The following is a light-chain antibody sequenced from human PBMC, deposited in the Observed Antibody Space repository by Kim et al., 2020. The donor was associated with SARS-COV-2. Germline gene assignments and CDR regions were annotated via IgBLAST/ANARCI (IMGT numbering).Light chain of an antibody. CDR1: QSISSW. CDR2: DAS. J-gene: IGKJ2*01. V-gene: IGKV1-5*01. Sequence: DIQMTQSPSTLSASVGDRVTVTCRASQSISSWLAWYQHKPGKAPKLLIYDASSLDSGVPSRFSGSGSGTEFTLTISSLQPGDLATYYCQQYNTYPYTFGQGTKLEI. CDR3: QQYNTYPYT.